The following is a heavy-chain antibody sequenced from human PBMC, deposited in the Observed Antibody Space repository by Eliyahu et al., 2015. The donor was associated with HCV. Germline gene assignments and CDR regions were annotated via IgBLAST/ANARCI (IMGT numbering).Heavy chain of an antibody. D-gene: IGHD7-27*01. V-gene: IGHV1-2*02. CDR3: ARELGIQAFDI. CDR1: GYTFTDNH. Sequence: QVQLVQSGAEVKKPGASVKVSCKTSGYTFTDNHMYWVRQAPGQGLEWMGWINPNSGDTHYAQKFQGRVTLTRDTSISTAYMELSSLISDDTAVFYCARELGIQAFDIWGQGTMVTVSS. J-gene: IGHJ3*02. CDR2: INPNSGDT.